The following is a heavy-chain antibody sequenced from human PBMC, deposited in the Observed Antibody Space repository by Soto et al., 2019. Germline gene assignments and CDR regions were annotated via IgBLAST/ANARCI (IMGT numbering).Heavy chain of an antibody. CDR3: ARDLTPNYYDSSGYYPSHWFDP. CDR2: MNPNSGNT. D-gene: IGHD3-22*01. V-gene: IGHV1-8*01. CDR1: GYTFTSYD. J-gene: IGHJ5*02. Sequence: ASVKVSCKASGYTFTSYDINWVRQATGQGLEWMGWMNPNSGNTGYAQKFQGRVTMTRSTSISTAYMELSSLRSEDTAVYYCARDLTPNYYDSSGYYPSHWFDPWGQGTLVTVSS.